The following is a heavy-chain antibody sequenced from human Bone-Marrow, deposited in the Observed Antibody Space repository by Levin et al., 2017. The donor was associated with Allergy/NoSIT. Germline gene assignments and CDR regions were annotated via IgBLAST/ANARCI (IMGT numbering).Heavy chain of an antibody. V-gene: IGHV3-23*01. CDR1: GFTFSSYA. CDR2: ISGSGGST. J-gene: IGHJ6*02. CDR3: AKGGSGGPRLYYYGMDV. Sequence: AGGSLRLSCAASGFTFSSYAMSWVRQAPGKGLEWVSAISGSGGSTYYADSVKGRFTISRDNSKNTLYLQMNSLRAEDTAVYYCAKGGSGGPRLYYYGMDVWGQGTTVTVSS. D-gene: IGHD6-19*01.